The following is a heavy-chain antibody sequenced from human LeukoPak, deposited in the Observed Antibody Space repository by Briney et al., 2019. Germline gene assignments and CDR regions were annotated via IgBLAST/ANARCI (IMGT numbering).Heavy chain of an antibody. J-gene: IGHJ4*02. D-gene: IGHD3-9*01. CDR1: GGSISSYY. Sequence: SETLSLTCTVSGGSISSYYWSWIRQPPGKGLEWIGYIYYSGSTNYNPSLKSRVTISVDTSKNQFSLKLSSVTAADTAVYYCARAPGWLFKPYYFDYWGQGTLVTVSS. CDR2: IYYSGST. V-gene: IGHV4-59*01. CDR3: ARAPGWLFKPYYFDY.